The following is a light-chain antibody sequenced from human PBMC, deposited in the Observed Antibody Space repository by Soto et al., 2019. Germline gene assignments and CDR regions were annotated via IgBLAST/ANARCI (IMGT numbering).Light chain of an antibody. J-gene: IGKJ5*01. V-gene: IGKV3-15*01. Sequence: EIVMTQSPATLSVSPGERATLSCRASQSVSNNLAWYQQKPGQAPRLLLYGASTRATGIPTRFSGSGSATGFTLTISSLQSEDCAVYYCQQYNSWPPITFGQGTRLEIE. CDR2: GAS. CDR3: QQYNSWPPIT. CDR1: QSVSNN.